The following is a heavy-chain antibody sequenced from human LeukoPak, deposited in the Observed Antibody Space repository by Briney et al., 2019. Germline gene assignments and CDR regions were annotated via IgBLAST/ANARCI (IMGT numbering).Heavy chain of an antibody. CDR1: GFTFSSYG. CDR2: ISGSGGST. CDR3: AKDPLSYYDSSGYYGDYYFDY. J-gene: IGHJ4*02. V-gene: IGHV3-23*01. Sequence: PGGSLRLSCAASGFTFSSYGMSWVRQAPGKGLQWVSAISGSGGSTYYADSVKGRFTISRDNSKDTLYLQMNSLRAEDTAVYYCAKDPLSYYDSSGYYGDYYFDYWGQGTLVTVSS. D-gene: IGHD3-22*01.